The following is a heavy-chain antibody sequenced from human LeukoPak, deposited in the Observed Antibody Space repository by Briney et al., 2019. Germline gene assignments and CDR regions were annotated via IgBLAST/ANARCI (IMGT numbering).Heavy chain of an antibody. CDR2: IYYSGST. V-gene: IGHV4-39*07. D-gene: IGHD5-18*01. J-gene: IGHJ6*02. CDR1: GGSISSSSYY. Sequence: SETLSLTCTVSGGSISSSSYYWGWIRQPPGKGLEWIGSIYYSGSTYYNPSLKSRVTISVDTSKNQFSLKLSSVAAADTAVYYCARDLGRQLWSPYYYYGMDVWGQGTTVTVSS. CDR3: ARDLGRQLWSPYYYYGMDV.